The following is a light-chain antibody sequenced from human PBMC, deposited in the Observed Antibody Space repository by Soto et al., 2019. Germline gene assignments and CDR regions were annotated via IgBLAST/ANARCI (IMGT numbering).Light chain of an antibody. J-gene: IGKJ1*01. CDR3: QHYSSNPWT. V-gene: IGKV1-5*01. Sequence: DIQMTQSPSTLSASVGDRVTITCRASENINGWLAWYQQKPGKAPKVLIFAASTLESGVPSRFSGSGSATEFTLTITSLEPDDFATYYCQHYSSNPWTFGRGTKV. CDR2: AAS. CDR1: ENINGW.